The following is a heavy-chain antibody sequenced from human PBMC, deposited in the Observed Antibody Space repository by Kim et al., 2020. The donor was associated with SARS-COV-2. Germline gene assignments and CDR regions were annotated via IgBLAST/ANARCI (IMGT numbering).Heavy chain of an antibody. CDR1: GFTFSLHH. V-gene: IGHV3-13*01. D-gene: IGHD6-13*01. CDR3: ARGVRGYSSSWYIFDS. J-gene: IGHJ5*01. CDR2: IGSAGDS. Sequence: GGSLRLSCEASGFTFSLHHMHWVRQIAGRGLEWIAAIGSAGDSFYPGSVKGRFTISRENAGNSIHLQMNNLSAGDTAVYFCARGVRGYSSSWYIFDSWGRGTQVTVSS.